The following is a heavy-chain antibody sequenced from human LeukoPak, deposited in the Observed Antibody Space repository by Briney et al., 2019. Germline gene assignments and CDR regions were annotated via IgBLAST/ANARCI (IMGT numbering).Heavy chain of an antibody. Sequence: SVKVSCKASGGTFSGYAISWMRQAPGQGLEWMGGIIPIFGTANYAQKFQGRVTITADESTSTAYMELSSLRSEDTAVYYCATAGSQDAFDIWGQGTMVTVSS. J-gene: IGHJ3*02. CDR3: ATAGSQDAFDI. CDR1: GGTFSGYA. V-gene: IGHV1-69*13. CDR2: IIPIFGTA. D-gene: IGHD3-10*01.